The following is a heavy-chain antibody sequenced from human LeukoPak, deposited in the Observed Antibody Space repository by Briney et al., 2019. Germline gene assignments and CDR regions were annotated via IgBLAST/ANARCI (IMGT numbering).Heavy chain of an antibody. V-gene: IGHV1-8*01. Sequence: ASVKVSCKASGYTFTSYDINWVRQATGQGLEWMGWMSPNSGNTGYAQKFQGRVTMTRNTSISTANMELSSLRSEDTAVYYCARVVAAAGTPLYYYYGMDVWGQGTTVTVSS. J-gene: IGHJ6*02. D-gene: IGHD6-13*01. CDR3: ARVVAAAGTPLYYYYGMDV. CDR2: MSPNSGNT. CDR1: GYTFTSYD.